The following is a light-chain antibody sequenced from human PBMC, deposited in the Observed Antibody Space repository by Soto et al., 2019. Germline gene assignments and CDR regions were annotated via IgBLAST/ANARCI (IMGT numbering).Light chain of an antibody. J-gene: IGLJ1*01. V-gene: IGLV1-44*01. CDR1: TSNIGSNT. CDR3: AAWDDSLSGYV. CDR2: SNN. Sequence: QSVLTQPPSASGTPGQRVTISCSGSTSNIGSNTVNWYQQLPGTAPKLLIYSNNQRPSGVPDRFSGSKSGTSASLAISGLQSEDEADYYCAAWDDSLSGYVFGTGTSSPS.